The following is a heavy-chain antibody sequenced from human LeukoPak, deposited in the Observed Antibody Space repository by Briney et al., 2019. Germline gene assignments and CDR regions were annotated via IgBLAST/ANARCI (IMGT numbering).Heavy chain of an antibody. V-gene: IGHV3-33*06. CDR3: AKDHGVVVVAAGFDY. Sequence: GGSLRLSCAASGFTFSSYGMHWVRQAPGKGGEWVAVIWYDGSNKYYADSVKGRFTISRDNSKNTLYLQMNSLRAEDTAVYYCAKDHGVVVVAAGFDYWGQGTLVTVSS. D-gene: IGHD2-15*01. CDR1: GFTFSSYG. CDR2: IWYDGSNK. J-gene: IGHJ4*02.